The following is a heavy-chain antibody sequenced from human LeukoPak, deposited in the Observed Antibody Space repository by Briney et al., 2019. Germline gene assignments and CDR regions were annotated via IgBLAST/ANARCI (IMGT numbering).Heavy chain of an antibody. J-gene: IGHJ6*03. V-gene: IGHV4-4*07. Sequence: SETLSLTCTVSGGSISSCYWSWIRQPAGKGLEWIGRIYTSGSTNYNPSLKSRVTMSVDTSKNQFSLKLSSVTAADTAVYYCARDWRVVAATDYYYYMDVWGKGTTVTVSS. CDR3: ARDWRVVAATDYYYYMDV. CDR1: GGSISSCY. D-gene: IGHD2-15*01. CDR2: IYTSGST.